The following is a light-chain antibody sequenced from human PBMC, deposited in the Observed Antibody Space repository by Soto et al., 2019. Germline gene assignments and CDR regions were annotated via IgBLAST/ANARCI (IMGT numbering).Light chain of an antibody. J-gene: IGKJ4*01. Sequence: TQSPSSLSASVGDRVTITCRSSQSFDNFLNWYQQSPGKAPKLLIYAASGLQRGVPSRFSGRGSGTDFTLTISSLQPEDFATYYCQQGYRAPLTFGGGTKVEIK. V-gene: IGKV1-39*01. CDR1: QSFDNF. CDR2: AAS. CDR3: QQGYRAPLT.